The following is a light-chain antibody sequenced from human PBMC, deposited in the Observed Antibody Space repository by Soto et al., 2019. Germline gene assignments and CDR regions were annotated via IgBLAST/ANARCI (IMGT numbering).Light chain of an antibody. CDR2: EVS. J-gene: IGLJ3*02. CDR1: SSDVGAYNY. Sequence: QSALTQPASVSGSPGQSITISYTGTSSDVGAYNYVSWYQQHPGKAPKLMIYEVSYRPSGVSDRFSGSRSGNTASLTISGLQAEDESDYYCSSYTSSTTWVFGGGTKVTVL. V-gene: IGLV2-14*01. CDR3: SSYTSSTTWV.